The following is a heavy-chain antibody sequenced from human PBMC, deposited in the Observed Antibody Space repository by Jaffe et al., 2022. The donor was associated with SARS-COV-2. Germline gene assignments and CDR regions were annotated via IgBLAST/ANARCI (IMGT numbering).Heavy chain of an antibody. CDR3: ASFVRYCSRTSCYSFDY. V-gene: IGHV4-39*01. J-gene: IGHJ4*02. CDR2: IYYSGST. D-gene: IGHD2-2*02. Sequence: QLQLQESGPGLVKPSEILSLTCTVSGGSISSSSYYWGWIRQPPGKGLEWIGSIYYSGSTYYNPSLKSRVTISVDTSKNQFSLKLSSVTAADTAVYYCASFVRYCSRTSCYSFDYWGQGTLVTVSS. CDR1: GGSISSSSYY.